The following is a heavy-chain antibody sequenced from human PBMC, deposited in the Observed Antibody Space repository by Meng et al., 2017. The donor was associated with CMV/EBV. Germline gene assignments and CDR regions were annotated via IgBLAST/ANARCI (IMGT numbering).Heavy chain of an antibody. D-gene: IGHD2-15*01. CDR2: TYYRSKWYN. CDR1: GDMVSSNSAA. J-gene: IGHJ5*02. Sequence: QVEMERSGPGMVKPSQTLSRTGAITGDMVSSNSAAWNWIRQSPSRGLEWLGRTYYRSKWYNDYAVSVKLLLTILPVTSTTQFSLPLTSLTPYDTAVYYCARDKGLLQLRSSFDPCRPGTLVTVSS. V-gene: IGHV6-1*01. CDR3: ARDKGLLQLRSSFDP.